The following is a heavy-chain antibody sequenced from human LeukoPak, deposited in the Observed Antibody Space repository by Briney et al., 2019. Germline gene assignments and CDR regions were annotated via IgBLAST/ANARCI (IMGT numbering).Heavy chain of an antibody. D-gene: IGHD3-10*01. CDR2: INPNSGGT. J-gene: IGHJ6*02. V-gene: IGHV1-2*02. CDR1: GYTFTGYY. Sequence: GASVKVSCKASGYTFTGYYMHWVRQAPGQGLEWMGWINPNSGGTNYAQKFQGRVTMTRDTSIGTAYMELSRLRSDDTAVYYCARELWFGESHYYGMDVWGQGTTVTVSS. CDR3: ARELWFGESHYYGMDV.